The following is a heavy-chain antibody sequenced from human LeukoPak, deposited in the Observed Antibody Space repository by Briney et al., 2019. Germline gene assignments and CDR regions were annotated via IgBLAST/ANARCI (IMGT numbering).Heavy chain of an antibody. CDR1: GFTVSSNY. Sequence: GGSLRLSCAASGFTVSSNYMSWVRQAPGKGLEWVSFIYSGGNTHYSDSVKGRFTISRDNSKNTLYLQMNSLRADDTAVYYCARRAGEYSHPYDYWGQGTLVTVSS. CDR3: ARRAGEYSHPYDY. V-gene: IGHV3-53*01. D-gene: IGHD4-17*01. CDR2: IYSGGNT. J-gene: IGHJ4*02.